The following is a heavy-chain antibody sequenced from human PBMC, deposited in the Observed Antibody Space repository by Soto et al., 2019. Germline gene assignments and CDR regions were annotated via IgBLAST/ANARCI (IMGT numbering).Heavy chain of an antibody. CDR1: GGTFSTDS. V-gene: IGHV1-69*12. CDR3: AREFDGYYGMEV. Sequence: QVQLVQSGAEVKKPGSSVKVSCKASGGTFSTDSISWVRQAPGQGLEWMGGIIPMFGTANNAQKFQGRVTITADESTSTSYLELSSLRSEDTAVYFGAREFDGYYGMEVWGQGTTVTVAS. CDR2: IIPMFGTA. J-gene: IGHJ6*02. D-gene: IGHD3-10*01.